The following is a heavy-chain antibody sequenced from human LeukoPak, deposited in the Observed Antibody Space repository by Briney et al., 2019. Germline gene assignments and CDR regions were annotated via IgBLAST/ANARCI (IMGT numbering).Heavy chain of an antibody. CDR3: ARGSPNWNYAFFDY. Sequence: SETLSLTCAVYGGSFSGYYWSWIRQPPGKGLEWVGEINHSGSTNYNPSLKCRVTISVDASKKQFSLKLSSVTAADTDVYYCARGSPNWNYAFFDYWGQGTLVTVSS. CDR1: GGSFSGYY. J-gene: IGHJ4*02. V-gene: IGHV4-34*01. CDR2: INHSGST. D-gene: IGHD1-7*01.